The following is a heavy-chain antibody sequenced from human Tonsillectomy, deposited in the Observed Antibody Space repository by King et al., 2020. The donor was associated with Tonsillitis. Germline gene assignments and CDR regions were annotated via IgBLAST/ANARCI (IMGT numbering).Heavy chain of an antibody. CDR1: GFTFSSYA. J-gene: IGHJ5*02. V-gene: IGHV3-23*04. Sequence: VQLVESGGGLVQPGGSLRLSCAASGFTFSSYAMSWVRQAPGKGLEWVSGISGVDGSTYYEDSVKGRFTISRDNSKNTVYLQMDSLRAEDTALYYCARAGDYGDYDCFDPWGQGTLVTVSS. CDR3: ARAGDYGDYDCFDP. D-gene: IGHD4-17*01. CDR2: ISGVDGST.